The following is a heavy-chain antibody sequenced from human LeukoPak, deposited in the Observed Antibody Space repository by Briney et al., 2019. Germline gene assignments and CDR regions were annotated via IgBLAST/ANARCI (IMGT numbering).Heavy chain of an antibody. CDR1: GFTFNNYP. CDR3: AKGGYYDFWSGYSNWFDP. J-gene: IGHJ5*02. CDR2: ILYVGSNK. V-gene: IGHV3-30*02. Sequence: PGTSLRLSCATSGFTFNNYPMHWVRQAPGKGLEWVAFILYVGSNKYYADSVKGRFTISRDNSKNTLYLQMNSLRAEDTAVYYCAKGGYYDFWSGYSNWFDPWRQGTLVTVSS. D-gene: IGHD3-3*01.